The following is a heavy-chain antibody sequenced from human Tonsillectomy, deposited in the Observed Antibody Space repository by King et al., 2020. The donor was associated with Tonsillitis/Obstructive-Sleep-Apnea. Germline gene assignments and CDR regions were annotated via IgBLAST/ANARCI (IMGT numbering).Heavy chain of an antibody. CDR2: ISSSGNTI. D-gene: IGHD2-2*01. Sequence: VQLVESGGGLVQPGGSLRLSCAASGFTFSSYEMTWVRQAPGTGLEGGSFISSSGNTIYYADSVKGRFTISRDNAKNSLYLQMNSLIADYAAVYYCARERYIVVIPAAVDSFDVWGQGTMVTVSS. CDR1: GFTFSSYE. CDR3: ARERYIVVIPAAVDSFDV. V-gene: IGHV3-48*03. J-gene: IGHJ3*01.